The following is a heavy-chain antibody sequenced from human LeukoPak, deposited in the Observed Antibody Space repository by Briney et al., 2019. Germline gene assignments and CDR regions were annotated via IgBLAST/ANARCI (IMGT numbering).Heavy chain of an antibody. D-gene: IGHD5-18*01. Sequence: GASVKVSCKASGYTFTSYGISWVRQAPGQGLEWLGWISVYNGHTNYAQKLQGRVTMTTDTSTTTAYMELRNLRSDDTAVYYCARDVEYSYAFDIWGQGTMVTVSS. CDR3: ARDVEYSYAFDI. CDR2: ISVYNGHT. V-gene: IGHV1-18*01. J-gene: IGHJ3*02. CDR1: GYTFTSYG.